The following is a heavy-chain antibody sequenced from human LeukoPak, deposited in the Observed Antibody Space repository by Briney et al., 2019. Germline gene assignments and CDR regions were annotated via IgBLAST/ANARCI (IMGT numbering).Heavy chain of an antibody. Sequence: SETLSLTCTVSGGSISGFHWSWIRQPPGKGLDYIGDVFYRGGTNYSPSLKSRVTIWVDTSRNQVSLKLTSVTAADTAVYYCARPYPGTSTRLDPWGQGILVAVSS. CDR2: VFYRGGT. D-gene: IGHD5/OR15-5a*01. CDR3: ARPYPGTSTRLDP. J-gene: IGHJ5*02. V-gene: IGHV4-59*08. CDR1: GGSISGFH.